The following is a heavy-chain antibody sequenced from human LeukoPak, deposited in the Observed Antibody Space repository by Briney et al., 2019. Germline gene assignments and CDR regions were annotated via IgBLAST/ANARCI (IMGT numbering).Heavy chain of an antibody. CDR1: GGTFSSYA. CDR2: IIPIFGTA. D-gene: IGHD2-2*01. J-gene: IGHJ4*02. CDR3: ARTLGYCSSTSCYPFDY. Sequence: SVKVSCKASGGTFSSYAISWVRQAPGQGLEWMGGIIPIFGTANYAQKFQGRVTITADESTSTAYMELSRLRSDDTAVYYCARTLGYCSSTSCYPFDYWGQGTLVTVSS. V-gene: IGHV1-69*13.